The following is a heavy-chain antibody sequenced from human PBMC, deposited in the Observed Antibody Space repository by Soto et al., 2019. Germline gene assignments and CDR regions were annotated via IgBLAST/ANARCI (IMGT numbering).Heavy chain of an antibody. CDR1: GFTLSDHY. J-gene: IGHJ3*01. CDR2: TQNKANSYTT. Sequence: EVQLVQSGGGLVQPGGSLRLSCIASGFTLSDHYMDWVRQAPGKGLEWLGRTQNKANSYTTDYAAPVKGRFTNSRDNLKDTLDLQMNSLQGGDTGGDYCARGHRSFELWGQGAMVTGSS. CDR3: ARGHRSFEL. V-gene: IGHV3-72*01.